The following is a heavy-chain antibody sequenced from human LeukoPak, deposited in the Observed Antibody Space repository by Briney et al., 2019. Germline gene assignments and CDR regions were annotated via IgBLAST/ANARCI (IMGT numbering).Heavy chain of an antibody. V-gene: IGHV3-33*01. D-gene: IGHD1-26*01. J-gene: IGHJ4*02. CDR1: GFTFSSYG. CDR2: IWYDGSNK. Sequence: AASGFTFSSYGMHWVRQAPGKGLEWVAVIWYDGSNKYYADSVKGRFTISRDNSKNALYLQMNSLRAEDTAVYYCASGSYYAFNYWGQGTLVTVSS. CDR3: ASGSYYAFNY.